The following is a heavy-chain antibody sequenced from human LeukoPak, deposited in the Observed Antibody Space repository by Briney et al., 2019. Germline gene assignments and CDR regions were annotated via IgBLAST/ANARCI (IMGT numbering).Heavy chain of an antibody. CDR1: GFTFSSYA. J-gene: IGHJ4*02. D-gene: IGHD1-26*01. Sequence: GGSLRLSCAASGFTFSSYAMSWVRQAPGKGLEWVSVISGSGGSTYSADSVKGRFTISRDNSKNTLYLQMNSLRAEDTAVYFCAKSQDGGRLFHFDYWGQGTLVTVSS. V-gene: IGHV3-23*01. CDR2: ISGSGGST. CDR3: AKSQDGGRLFHFDY.